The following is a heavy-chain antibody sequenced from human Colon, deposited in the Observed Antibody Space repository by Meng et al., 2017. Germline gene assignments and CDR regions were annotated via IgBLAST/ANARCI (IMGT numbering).Heavy chain of an antibody. CDR2: IRSKANNYAT. CDR1: ESTFSGSA. D-gene: IGHD4-17*01. J-gene: IGHJ4*02. CDR3: SRHYDYGDYGELE. V-gene: IGHV3-73*01. Sequence: GESLKISCAASESTFSGSAVHWVRQASGKGLEWIGRIRSKANNYATGYAASLKGRFSIARDDSKNTAYLQINSLKTEDTAVYYCSRHYDYGDYGELEWGQGTLVTVSS.